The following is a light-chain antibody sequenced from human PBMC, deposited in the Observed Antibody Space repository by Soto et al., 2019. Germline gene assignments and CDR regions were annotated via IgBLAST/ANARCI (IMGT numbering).Light chain of an antibody. CDR3: QQLNSYPIT. Sequence: DIQLTQSPSFLSASVGDRVTITCRASQGISSYLAWYQQIAGKAPKLLIYAASTLQSGVPSRFSGSGSGTEFTLTISSLQPEDFATYYCQQLNSYPITFGQGTRLEIK. V-gene: IGKV1-9*01. J-gene: IGKJ5*01. CDR1: QGISSY. CDR2: AAS.